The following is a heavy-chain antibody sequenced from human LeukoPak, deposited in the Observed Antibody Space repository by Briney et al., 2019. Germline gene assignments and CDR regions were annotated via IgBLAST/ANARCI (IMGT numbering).Heavy chain of an antibody. CDR3: AGLVGRYSSGLYYYYFDY. V-gene: IGHV4-4*02. CDR2: MYLSGTT. Sequence: PSETLSLTCTVSGDSINSLDLWSWVRQPPGRGLEWIGEMYLSGTTHSNPSVKSRVTISIDKSKNQFFLNLSSVTAADTAVYYCAGLVGRYSSGLYYYYFDYWGQGTLVTVSS. CDR1: GDSINSLDL. J-gene: IGHJ4*02. D-gene: IGHD3-22*01.